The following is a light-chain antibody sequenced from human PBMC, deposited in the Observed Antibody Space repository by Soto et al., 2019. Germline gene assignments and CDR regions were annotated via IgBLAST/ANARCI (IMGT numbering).Light chain of an antibody. J-gene: IGLJ3*02. CDR3: QSYDSSLSGWV. V-gene: IGLV1-40*01. Sequence: VLTQPPSVSGAPGQRVTISCTGSSSNIGAGYDVHWYQQLPGTAPKLLIYGNSNRPSGVPDRFSGSKSGTSASLAITGLRAEDEADYYCQSYDSSLSGWVFGGGTKLTVL. CDR1: SSNIGAGYD. CDR2: GNS.